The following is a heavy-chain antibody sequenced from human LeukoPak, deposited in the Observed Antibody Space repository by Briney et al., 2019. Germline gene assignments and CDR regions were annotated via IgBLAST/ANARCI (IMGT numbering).Heavy chain of an antibody. CDR2: FDPEDGET. CDR1: GYTLTELS. CDR3: ARVSVGATMLAYFDY. V-gene: IGHV1-24*01. J-gene: IGHJ4*02. D-gene: IGHD1-26*01. Sequence: ASVKVSCKVSGYTLTELSMHWVRQAPGKGLEWMGGFDPEDGETIYAQKFQGRVTMTRDMSTSTVYMELSSLRSEDTAVYYCARVSVGATMLAYFDYWGQGTLVTVSS.